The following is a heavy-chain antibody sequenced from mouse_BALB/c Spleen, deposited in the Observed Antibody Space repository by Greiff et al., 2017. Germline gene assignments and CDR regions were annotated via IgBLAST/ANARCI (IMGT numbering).Heavy chain of an antibody. CDR3: ARVGGNYFDY. Sequence: VQLQQPGAELVKPGASVKLSCKASGYTFTSYWMHWVKQRPGQGLEWIGEINPSNGRTNYNEKFKSKATLTVDKSSSTAYMQLSSLTSEDSAVYYCARVGGNYFDYWGQGTTLTVSS. CDR2: INPSNGRT. V-gene: IGHV1S81*02. J-gene: IGHJ2*01. D-gene: IGHD1-1*02. CDR1: GYTFTSYW.